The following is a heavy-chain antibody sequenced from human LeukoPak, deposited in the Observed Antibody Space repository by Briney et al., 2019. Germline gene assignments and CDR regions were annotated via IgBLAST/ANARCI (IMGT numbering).Heavy chain of an antibody. CDR3: ARGHYGDYLAYYYGMDV. V-gene: IGHV3-21*01. CDR1: GFTFSSYS. D-gene: IGHD4-17*01. CDR2: IRSSSSYI. Sequence: GRSLRLSCAASGFTFSSYSMNWVRQAPGKGLEWVSSIRSSSSYIYYGDSVKGRFTISRDNAKNSLYLQMNSLRAEDTAVYYCARGHYGDYLAYYYGMDVWGQGTTVTVSS. J-gene: IGHJ6*02.